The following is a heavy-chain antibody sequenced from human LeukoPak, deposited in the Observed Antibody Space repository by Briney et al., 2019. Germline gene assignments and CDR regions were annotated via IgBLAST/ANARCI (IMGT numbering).Heavy chain of an antibody. CDR3: ARDGFVVVPAAKYYFDY. D-gene: IGHD2-2*01. CDR2: INPSGGST. V-gene: IGHV1-46*01. J-gene: IGHJ4*02. Sequence: ASVKVSCKASGYTFTSYYMHWVRQAPGQGLEWMGKINPSGGSTSYAQKFQGRVTMTRDTSTSTVYMELSSLRSEDTAVYYCARDGFVVVPAAKYYFDYWGQGTLVTVSS. CDR1: GYTFTSYY.